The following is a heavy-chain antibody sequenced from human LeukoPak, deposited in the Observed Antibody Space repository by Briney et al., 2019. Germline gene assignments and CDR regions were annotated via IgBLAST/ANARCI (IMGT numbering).Heavy chain of an antibody. D-gene: IGHD2-2*01. CDR3: ARVSTIVVVPAARLADY. CDR1: GFTFSSYS. J-gene: IGHJ4*02. V-gene: IGHV3-48*01. Sequence: GSLRLSCAASGFTFSSYSMNWVRQAPGKGLEWVSYISSSSSTIYYADSVKGRFTISRDNAKNSLYLQMNSLRAEDTAVYYCARVSTIVVVPAARLADYWGQGTLVTVSS. CDR2: ISSSSSTI.